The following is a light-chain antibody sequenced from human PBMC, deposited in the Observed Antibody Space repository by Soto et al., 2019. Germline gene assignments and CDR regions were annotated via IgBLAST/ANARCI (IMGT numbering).Light chain of an antibody. CDR2: DTY. CDR3: QQYNNWPT. CDR1: QSVRSK. J-gene: IGKJ5*01. V-gene: IGKV3-15*01. Sequence: EIVLTQSPASLSVSPGERATLSCRASQSVRSKVAWYQQKPGQAPSLVIYDTYIRATGIPARFSGSGFGTEFTLTTSSLQSEDFAVYYCQQYNNWPTFGQGTRLEIK.